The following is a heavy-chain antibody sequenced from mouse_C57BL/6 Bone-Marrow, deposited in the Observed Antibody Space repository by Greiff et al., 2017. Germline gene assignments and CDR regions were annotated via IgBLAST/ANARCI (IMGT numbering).Heavy chain of an antibody. J-gene: IGHJ3*01. D-gene: IGHD3-1*01. CDR1: GYTFTSYW. Sequence: VQLQQSGAELVKPGASVKLSCKASGYTFTSYWMHWVKQRPGQGLEWIGMIHPNSGSTNYNEKFKSKDTLTVDKSSSTAYMQLSSLTSEDSAVYYCARMGFAWFAYWGQGTLVTVSA. CDR3: ARMGFAWFAY. V-gene: IGHV1-64*01. CDR2: IHPNSGST.